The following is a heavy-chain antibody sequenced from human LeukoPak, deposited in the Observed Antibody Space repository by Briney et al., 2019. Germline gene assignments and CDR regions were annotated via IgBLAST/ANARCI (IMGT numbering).Heavy chain of an antibody. CDR2: IIPIFGTA. D-gene: IGHD2-8*01. J-gene: IGHJ6*03. CDR1: GYTYSSYG. V-gene: IGHV1-69*13. CDR3: AKDRCSNGIGCYYYYMDV. Sequence: GASVKVSCKASGYTYSSYGISWVRQAPGQGLEWMGGIIPIFGTANYAQKFQGRVTITADESTSTAYMELSSLRAEDTAVYYCAKDRCSNGIGCYYYYMDVWGKGTTVTISS.